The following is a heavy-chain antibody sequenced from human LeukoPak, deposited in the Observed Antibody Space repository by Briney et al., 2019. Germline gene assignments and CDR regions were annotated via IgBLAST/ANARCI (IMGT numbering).Heavy chain of an antibody. J-gene: IGHJ6*03. Sequence: GGSLRLSCAASGFTFSSYSMNWVRQAPGKGLEWVSSISSSSSYIYYADSVKGRFTISRDNAKNSLYLQMNSLRAEDTAVYYCARKILEWLPSVYYYYMDVWGKGTTVTVSS. D-gene: IGHD3-3*01. V-gene: IGHV3-21*01. CDR1: GFTFSSYS. CDR3: ARKILEWLPSVYYYYMDV. CDR2: ISSSSSYI.